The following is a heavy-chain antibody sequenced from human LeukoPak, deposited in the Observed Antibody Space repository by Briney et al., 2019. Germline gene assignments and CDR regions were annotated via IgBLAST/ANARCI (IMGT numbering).Heavy chain of an antibody. Sequence: GGSLRLSCAASGFTFSSYGMHWVRQAPGKGLEWVAVISYDGSNKYYADSVKGRFTISRDNSKNTLYLQMNSLRAEDTAVYYCAKDWGYGDCGGYYFDYWGQGTLVTVSS. CDR3: AKDWGYGDCGGYYFDY. J-gene: IGHJ4*02. D-gene: IGHD4-17*01. CDR1: GFTFSSYG. V-gene: IGHV3-30*18. CDR2: ISYDGSNK.